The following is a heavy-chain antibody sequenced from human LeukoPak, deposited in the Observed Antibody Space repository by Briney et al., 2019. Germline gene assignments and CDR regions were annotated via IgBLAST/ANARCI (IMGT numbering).Heavy chain of an antibody. CDR2: INPSDGSI. D-gene: IGHD2-15*01. V-gene: IGHV1-46*01. J-gene: IGHJ4*02. Sequence: ASVKVSCKPSGYTFTNYFIHWVRQAPGQGLEWMGMINPSDGSIDYAQKFQGRVTMTRDTSTTTVYMEMNSLRSEDTAIYYCARDGGCSSGGYCRRNYFDYWGQGTLVTVSS. CDR3: ARDGGCSSGGYCRRNYFDY. CDR1: GYTFTNYF.